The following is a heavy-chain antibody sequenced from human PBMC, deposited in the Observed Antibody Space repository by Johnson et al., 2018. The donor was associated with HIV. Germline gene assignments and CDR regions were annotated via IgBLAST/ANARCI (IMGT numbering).Heavy chain of an antibody. V-gene: IGHV3-30*04. J-gene: IGHJ3*02. CDR1: GFTFSSYA. CDR3: AKDKSNAFDI. CDR2: ISYDGSNK. Sequence: QVQLVESGGGVVQPGRSLRIYCAASGFTFSSYAMHWVRQAPGKGLEWVAVISYDGSNKYYADSVKGRFTISRDNSKNTLYLQMNSLRAEDTAVYYCAKDKSNAFDIWGQGTMVTVSS.